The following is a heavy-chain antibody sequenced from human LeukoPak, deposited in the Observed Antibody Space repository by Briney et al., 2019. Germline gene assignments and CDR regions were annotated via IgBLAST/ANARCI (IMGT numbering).Heavy chain of an antibody. D-gene: IGHD4-17*01. Sequence: SVKVSCKASGGTFSSYAISWVRQAPGQGLEWMGRIIPIFGTANYAQKFQGRVTITTDESTSTAYMELSSLRSEDTAVHYCARDGGGLRYAGPLDYWGQGTLVTVSS. CDR3: ARDGGGLRYAGPLDY. CDR2: IIPIFGTA. CDR1: GGTFSSYA. J-gene: IGHJ4*02. V-gene: IGHV1-69*05.